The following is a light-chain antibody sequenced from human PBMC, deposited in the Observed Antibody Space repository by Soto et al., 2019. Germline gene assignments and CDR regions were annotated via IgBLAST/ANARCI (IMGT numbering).Light chain of an antibody. Sequence: QSALTQPPSASGSPGQSVTISCTGTSSDVGGYNYVSWYQQHPGKAPKLMIFAVSKRPSGVPDRFSGSKSGNTASLTVSGRQAEDEADYYCSSYAGSNNFEVFGGGTKLAVL. V-gene: IGLV2-8*01. CDR1: SSDVGGYNY. J-gene: IGLJ2*01. CDR3: SSYAGSNNFEV. CDR2: AVS.